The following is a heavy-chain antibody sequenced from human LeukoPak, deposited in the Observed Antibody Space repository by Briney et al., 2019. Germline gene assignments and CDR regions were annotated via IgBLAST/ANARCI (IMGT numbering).Heavy chain of an antibody. CDR3: ASFIAVAGTAYYYFDY. V-gene: IGHV4-59*12. D-gene: IGHD6-19*01. J-gene: IGHJ4*02. CDR2: IYYSGST. CDR1: GGSTSSYY. Sequence: SETLSLTCTVSGGSTSSYYWSWIRQPPGKGLEWIGYIYYSGSTNYNPSLKSRVTISVDTSKNQFSLKLSSVTAADTAVYYCASFIAVAGTAYYYFDYWGQGTLVTVSS.